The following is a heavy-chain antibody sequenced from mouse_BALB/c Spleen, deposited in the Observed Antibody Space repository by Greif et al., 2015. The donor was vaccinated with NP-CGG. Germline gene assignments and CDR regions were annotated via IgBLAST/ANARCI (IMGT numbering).Heavy chain of an antibody. CDR1: GFTFSSYG. Sequence: EVKLMESGGGLVQPGGSLKLSCAASGFTFSSYGMSWVRQTPDKRLELVATINSNGGSTYYPDSVKGRFTISRDNAKNTLYLQMSSLKSEDTAMYYCARGIDWFAYWGQGTLVTVSA. J-gene: IGHJ3*01. V-gene: IGHV5-6-3*01. CDR3: ARGIDWFAY. CDR2: INSNGGST.